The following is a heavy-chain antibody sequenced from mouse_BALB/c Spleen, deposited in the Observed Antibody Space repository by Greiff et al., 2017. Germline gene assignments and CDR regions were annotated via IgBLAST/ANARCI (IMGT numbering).Heavy chain of an antibody. CDR1: GFTFSSYT. V-gene: IGHV5-12-2*01. CDR3: ARRGGNDYSPWFAY. Sequence: EVKLVESGGGLVQPGGSLKLSCAASGFTFSSYTMSWVRQTPEKRLEWVAYISNGGGSTYYPDTVKGRFTISRDNAKNTLYLQMSSLKSEDTAMYYCARRGGNDYSPWFAYWGQGTLVTVSA. D-gene: IGHD2-4*01. CDR2: ISNGGGST. J-gene: IGHJ3*01.